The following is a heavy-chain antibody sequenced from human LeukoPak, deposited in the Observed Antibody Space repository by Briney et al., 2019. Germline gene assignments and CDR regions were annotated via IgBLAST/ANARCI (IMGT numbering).Heavy chain of an antibody. CDR3: ARDFRDTSRITYYAY. Sequence: GGSLRLSCTASGFIFSNYEMNWVRQAPGKGLEWVSYISGGGETIYYADSVKARLTVSRYNAKNSLFLQMNSLRADDTAVYYCARDFRDTSRITYYAYWGQGALVTVS. CDR1: GFIFSNYE. CDR2: ISGGGETI. D-gene: IGHD3-16*01. J-gene: IGHJ4*02. V-gene: IGHV3-48*03.